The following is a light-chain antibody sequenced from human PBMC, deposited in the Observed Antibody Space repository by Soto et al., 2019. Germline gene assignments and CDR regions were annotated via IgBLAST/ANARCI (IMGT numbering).Light chain of an antibody. CDR3: QQYNSYPIT. V-gene: IGKV1-5*03. CDR2: KAS. CDR1: QSINNY. J-gene: IGKJ5*01. Sequence: DIQMTQSPSTLSASVRDRVTITCRASQSINNYLAWYQQKPGKAPKLLIFKASSLESGVPSRFSGGGSGTEFTLTISGLQPDDFATYYCQQYNSYPITFGQGTRLEIK.